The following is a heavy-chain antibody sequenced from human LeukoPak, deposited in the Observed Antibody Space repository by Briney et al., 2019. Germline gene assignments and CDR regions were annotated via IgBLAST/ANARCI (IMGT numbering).Heavy chain of an antibody. J-gene: IGHJ6*02. CDR2: IRGKTNSYAT. D-gene: IGHD6-13*01. CDR3: AKGPWTSYSSSWYRGNYYGMDV. V-gene: IGHV3-73*01. CDR1: GFTFSDSA. Sequence: GGSLRLSCAASGFTFSDSAMNWVRQASEKGLEWVGHIRGKTNSYATAYAASVRGRFTISRDDSKNTAYLQMNSLRAEDTAVYYCAKGPWTSYSSSWYRGNYYGMDVWGQGTTVTVSS.